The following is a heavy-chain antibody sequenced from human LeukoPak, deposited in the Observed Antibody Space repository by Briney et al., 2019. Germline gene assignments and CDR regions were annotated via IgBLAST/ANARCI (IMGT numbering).Heavy chain of an antibody. V-gene: IGHV4-61*02. CDR3: ARVLVGYYYYMDV. D-gene: IGHD6-13*01. CDR1: GGSISSGSYY. CDR2: IYTSGST. J-gene: IGHJ6*03. Sequence: PSQTLSLTCTVSGGSISSGSYYWSWIRQPGGTGLEWIGRIYTSGSTNYNPSLKSRVTISVDTSKNQFSLKLSSVTAADTAVYYCARVLVGYYYYMDVWGKGTTVTVSS.